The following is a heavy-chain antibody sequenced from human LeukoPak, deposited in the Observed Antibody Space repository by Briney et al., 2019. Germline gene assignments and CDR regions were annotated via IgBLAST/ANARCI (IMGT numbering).Heavy chain of an antibody. V-gene: IGHV4-31*03. CDR3: ARGDYGLYFFDS. D-gene: IGHD4-17*01. Sequence: NPSETLSLTCTVSGGSISRGGYYWNWIRQHPREGLEWIGYFYYSRTTSYNPSLKSRATISVDTSNNQFSLKLSSVTAADTAVYYCARGDYGLYFFDSWGRGILVTVSS. CDR1: GGSISRGGYY. CDR2: FYYSRTT. J-gene: IGHJ4*02.